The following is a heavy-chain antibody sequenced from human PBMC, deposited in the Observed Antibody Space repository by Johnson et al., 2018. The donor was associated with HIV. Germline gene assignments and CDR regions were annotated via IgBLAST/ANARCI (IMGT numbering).Heavy chain of an antibody. CDR1: GFTFSSYG. V-gene: IGHV3-7*01. J-gene: IGHJ3*02. CDR2: IKQDGSEK. Sequence: VQLVESGGGVVQPGGSLRLSCVASGFTFSSYGMHWVRQAPGKGLEWVANIKQDGSEKYYVDSVKGRFTISRDNAKNSLYLQMNSLRAEDTAVYYCARSATGTTADAFDIWGQGTMVTVSS. D-gene: IGHD1-7*01. CDR3: ARSATGTTADAFDI.